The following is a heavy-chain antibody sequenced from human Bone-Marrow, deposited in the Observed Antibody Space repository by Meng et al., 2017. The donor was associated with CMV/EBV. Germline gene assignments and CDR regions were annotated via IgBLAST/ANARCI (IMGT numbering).Heavy chain of an antibody. Sequence: GESLKISCAASGFTFSSYWMSWVRQAPGKGLEWVANIKNDGRETYYVDSVKGRFTIYRDNTQNSLFLHMSSLRAEDTAVYYCYMGHYSGAWGPGTLVTVSS. V-gene: IGHV3-7*01. CDR2: IKNDGRET. CDR3: YMGHYSGA. J-gene: IGHJ5*01. CDR1: GFTFSSYW. D-gene: IGHD1-26*01.